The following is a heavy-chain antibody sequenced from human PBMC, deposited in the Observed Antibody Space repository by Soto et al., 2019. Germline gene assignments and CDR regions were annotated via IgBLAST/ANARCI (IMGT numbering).Heavy chain of an antibody. D-gene: IGHD3-3*01. V-gene: IGHV5-51*01. CDR3: ARRFDFWSGYYGMDV. CDR1: GYSFTSYW. CDR2: IYPGDSDT. Sequence: PGGSLKISCKGSGYSFTSYWVGWVRQMPGKGLEWMGIIYPGDSDTRYSPSFQGQVTISADKSISTAYLQWSSLKASDTAMYYCARRFDFWSGYYGMDVWGQGTTVTVSS. J-gene: IGHJ6*02.